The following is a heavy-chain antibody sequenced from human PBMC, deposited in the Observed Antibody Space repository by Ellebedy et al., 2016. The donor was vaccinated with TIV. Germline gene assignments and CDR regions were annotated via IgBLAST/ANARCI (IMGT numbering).Heavy chain of an antibody. CDR3: AKDLHGYDYYYFYYMDV. D-gene: IGHD5-12*01. Sequence: GGSLRLXXAASGFTFNSYSMNWVRQAPGKGLEWVSSISSSSSYIYYADSVKGRFTISRDNAKNSLYLQMNSLRAEDTAVYYCAKDLHGYDYYYFYYMDVWGKGTTVTVSS. J-gene: IGHJ6*03. CDR1: GFTFNSYS. V-gene: IGHV3-21*01. CDR2: ISSSSSYI.